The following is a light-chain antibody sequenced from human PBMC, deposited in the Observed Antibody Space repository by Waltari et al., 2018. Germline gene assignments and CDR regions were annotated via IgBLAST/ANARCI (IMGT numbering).Light chain of an antibody. J-gene: IGLJ1*01. CDR1: SSNIGNNL. CDR3: AAWDDSLNGYV. V-gene: IGLV1-36*01. CDR2: HDD. Sequence: QSVLIQPPSVSEAPRQRVTISCSGSSSNIGNNLVNWYHQHPGEAPKLLVYHDDLLPSGVSDRFSGSKSGTSASLAISGLQSDDDADYYCAAWDDSLNGYVFGTGTRLTVL.